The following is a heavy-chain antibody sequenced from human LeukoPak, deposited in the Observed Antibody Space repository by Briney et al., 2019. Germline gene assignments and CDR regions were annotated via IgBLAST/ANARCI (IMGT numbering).Heavy chain of an antibody. CDR1: GYTFTGYY. V-gene: IGHV1-2*06. D-gene: IGHD2-15*01. Sequence: ASVKVSCKASGYTFTGYYMHWVRQAPGQGLEWMGRINPNSGGTNYAQKFQGRVTMSRDTSISTAYMELSRLRSDDTAVYYCAVQYCSGGSCYLRWGQGTLVTVSS. J-gene: IGHJ4*02. CDR2: INPNSGGT. CDR3: AVQYCSGGSCYLR.